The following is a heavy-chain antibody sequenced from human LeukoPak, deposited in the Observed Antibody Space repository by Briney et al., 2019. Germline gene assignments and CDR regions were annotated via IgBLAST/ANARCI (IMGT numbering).Heavy chain of an antibody. Sequence: GGSLRLSCAASGFTFSSYGMYWVRQAPGKGLEWVAVISYDGSNKYYADSVKGRFTISRDNSKNTLYLQMNSLRAEDTAVYYCAKGGYYCGGDCPDAFDIWGQGTMVTVSS. CDR3: AKGGYYCGGDCPDAFDI. V-gene: IGHV3-30*18. CDR1: GFTFSSYG. D-gene: IGHD2-21*02. CDR2: ISYDGSNK. J-gene: IGHJ3*02.